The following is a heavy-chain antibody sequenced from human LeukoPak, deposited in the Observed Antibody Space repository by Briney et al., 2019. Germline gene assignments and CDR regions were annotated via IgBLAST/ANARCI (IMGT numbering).Heavy chain of an antibody. Sequence: SETLSLTCTVSGGSISSYYWSWIRQPPGKGLEWIGYIYYSGCTNYNPSLKSRVTISVDTSKNQFSLKLSSVTAADTAVYYCARSDYQLLDYYYGMDVWGQGTTVTVSS. J-gene: IGHJ6*02. V-gene: IGHV4-59*01. CDR2: IYYSGCT. D-gene: IGHD2-2*01. CDR1: GGSISSYY. CDR3: ARSDYQLLDYYYGMDV.